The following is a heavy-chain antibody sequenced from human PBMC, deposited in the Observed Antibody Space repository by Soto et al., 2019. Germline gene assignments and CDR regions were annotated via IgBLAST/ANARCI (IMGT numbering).Heavy chain of an antibody. D-gene: IGHD3-22*01. J-gene: IGHJ3*02. CDR2: INPNSGGT. V-gene: IGHV1-2*02. CDR1: GYTFTGYY. CDR3: ARATYYYDSSGYYPPLPNAFDI. Sequence: ASVKVSCKASGYTFTGYYMHWVRQAPGQGLKWMGWINPNSGGTNYAQKFQGRVTMTRDTSISTAYMELSRLRSDDTAVYYCARATYYYDSSGYYPPLPNAFDIWGLGTMVTVSS.